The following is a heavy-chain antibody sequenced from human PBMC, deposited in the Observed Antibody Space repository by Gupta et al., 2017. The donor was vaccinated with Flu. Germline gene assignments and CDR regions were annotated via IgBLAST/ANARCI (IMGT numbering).Heavy chain of an antibody. CDR3: TRGELFFDY. J-gene: IGHJ4*02. V-gene: IGHV3-49*04. CDR1: WFSFGEYS. D-gene: IGHD3-10*01. CDR2: IRSKVSGGAT. Sequence: EVSLVESGGGSGQPGPALTLSCTLSWFSFGEYSMSWVGQAPGKGLEWIGLIRSKVSGGATKYAASLRTKFTISKDDSQTTAYLKMNSLTTEVTGVYYCTRGELFFDYWGRGSLVNVSS.